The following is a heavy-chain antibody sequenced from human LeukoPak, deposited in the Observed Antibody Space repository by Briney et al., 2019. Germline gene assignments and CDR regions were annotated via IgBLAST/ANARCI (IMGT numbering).Heavy chain of an antibody. CDR3: AARGASSSSLRPLDF. V-gene: IGHV1-2*02. J-gene: IGHJ4*02. D-gene: IGHD6-6*01. Sequence: ASVKVSCKASGYTFTGYYMHWVRQAPGQGLEWMGWINPNSGGTNYAQKFQGRVTMTRDTSISTAYMELSSLSSDDTAVYYCAARGASSSSLRPLDFWGQGTLVTVSS. CDR2: INPNSGGT. CDR1: GYTFTGYY.